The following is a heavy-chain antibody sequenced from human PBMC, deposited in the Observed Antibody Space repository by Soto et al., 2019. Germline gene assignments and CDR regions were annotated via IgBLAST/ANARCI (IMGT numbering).Heavy chain of an antibody. CDR3: ARVTVVQAAGNWLDP. CDR2: IIPIFGTA. D-gene: IGHD2-2*01. CDR1: GGTFSSYA. Sequence: ASVKVSCKASGGTFSSYAISWVRQAPGQGLEWMGGIIPIFGTANYAQKFQGRVTITADKSTSTAYMELSSLRSEDTAVYYCARVTVVQAAGNWLDPWGQGTLVPVSS. J-gene: IGHJ5*02. V-gene: IGHV1-69*06.